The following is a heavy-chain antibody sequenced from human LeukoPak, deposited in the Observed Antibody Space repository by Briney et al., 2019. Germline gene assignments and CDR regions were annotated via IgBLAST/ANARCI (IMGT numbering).Heavy chain of an antibody. Sequence: SETLCLTCTIFADSMNTYYWTWIRQPPGKGLEWVGNMHPGGTTKFHPSLEAGVTMSIDTSNKQLSRRFRSVTAADSATYYCAKTGSLFGRFLDHWGPGALVIVSS. CDR1: ADSMNTYY. CDR3: AKTGSLFGRFLDH. V-gene: IGHV4-59*01. J-gene: IGHJ4*02. CDR2: MHPGGTT. D-gene: IGHD3-10*01.